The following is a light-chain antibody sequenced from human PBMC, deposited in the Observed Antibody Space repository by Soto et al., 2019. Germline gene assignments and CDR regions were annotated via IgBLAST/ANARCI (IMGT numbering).Light chain of an antibody. J-gene: IGKJ1*01. CDR2: DAS. V-gene: IGKV1-5*01. CDR3: QQRSIWPPT. Sequence: DIQMTQSPSTLSASVGDRVTITCRASQSISYWLAWYQQKPGEAPNLLIYDASGLESGVPSRFSGSGSGTDFTLTISSLEPEDFAVYYCQQRSIWPPTFGQGTKVDI. CDR1: QSISYW.